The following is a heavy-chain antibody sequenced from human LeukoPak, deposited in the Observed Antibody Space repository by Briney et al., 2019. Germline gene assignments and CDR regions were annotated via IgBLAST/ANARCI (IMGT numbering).Heavy chain of an antibody. D-gene: IGHD5-18*01. CDR3: ARVGYSYGREIDY. J-gene: IGHJ4*02. V-gene: IGHV4-39*07. CDR1: GGSISSSSYY. CDR2: INYSGST. Sequence: SETLSLTCTVSGGSISSSSYYWGWIRQPPGKGLEWIGSINYSGSTYYNPSLKSRVTISVDTSKNQFSLKLSSVTAADTAVYYCARVGYSYGREIDYWGQGTLVTVSS.